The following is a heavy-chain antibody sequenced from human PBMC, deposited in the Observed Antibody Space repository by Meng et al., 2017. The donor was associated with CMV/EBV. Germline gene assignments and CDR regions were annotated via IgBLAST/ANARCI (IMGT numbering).Heavy chain of an antibody. Sequence: GSLKISCAASGFSFSNFVMHWVRQAPGKGLEWVAFIYFDGRDKYYADSVRDRFTISRDNSKNTLYLEMNSPRADDTAVYYCAKDGGFHGAYYGFLDSWGQGTLVTVSS. D-gene: IGHD3-10*01. V-gene: IGHV3-30*02. J-gene: IGHJ4*02. CDR1: GFSFSNFV. CDR3: AKDGGFHGAYYGFLDS. CDR2: IYFDGRDK.